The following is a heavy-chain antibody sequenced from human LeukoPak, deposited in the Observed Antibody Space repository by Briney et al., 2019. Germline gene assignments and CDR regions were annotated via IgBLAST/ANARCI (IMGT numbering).Heavy chain of an antibody. D-gene: IGHD5-18*01. CDR1: GFTFSSHG. J-gene: IGHJ4*02. CDR3: ARAMVTQALDY. CDR2: ISPSGGIT. V-gene: IGHV3-23*01. Sequence: GGSLRLSCAASGFTFSSHGMSWVRQATGKGLEWVSGISPSGGITYYTDSVKGRFTISRDNSKNTLYLQMNSLRAKDTAVYYCARAMVTQALDYWGQGTLVTVSS.